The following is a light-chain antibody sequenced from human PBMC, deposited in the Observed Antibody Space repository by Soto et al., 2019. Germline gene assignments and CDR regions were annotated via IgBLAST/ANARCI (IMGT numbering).Light chain of an antibody. Sequence: EIVMMQSPATLSVSPGERATLSCGASQSVSSNLAWYQQKPGQPPSLLVYGASTRATGIPARFSGSGSGTDFTLIISSLHSEDFAVYYCQQYKNWPGTFGQGTKVELK. J-gene: IGKJ1*01. CDR3: QQYKNWPGT. CDR1: QSVSSN. V-gene: IGKV3-15*01. CDR2: GAS.